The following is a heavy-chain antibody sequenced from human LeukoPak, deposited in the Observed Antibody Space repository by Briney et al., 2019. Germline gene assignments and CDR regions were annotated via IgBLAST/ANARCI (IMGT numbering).Heavy chain of an antibody. V-gene: IGHV3-23*01. CDR2: ISGSGGST. CDR1: AFTFSSYA. D-gene: IGHD5-18*01. J-gene: IGHJ4*02. CDR3: ASPPRGYSYGLRSYFDY. Sequence: PGGSLRLSCAASAFTFSSYAMSWVRQAPGKGLEWVSAISGSGGSTYYADSVKGRFTISRDNSKNTLYLQMNSLRAEDTAVYYCASPPRGYSYGLRSYFDYWGQGTLVTVSS.